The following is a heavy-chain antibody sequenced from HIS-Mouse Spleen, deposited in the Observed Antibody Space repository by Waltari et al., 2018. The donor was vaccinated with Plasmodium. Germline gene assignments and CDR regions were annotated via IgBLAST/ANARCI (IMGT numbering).Heavy chain of an antibody. Sequence: EVQLVESGGGLVQPGGSLRLSAAASGFTFSRHSMNWVRPAPGKGLEWVSYISSSSSTIYYADSVKGRFTISRDNAKNSLYLQMNSLRAEDTAVYYCARADGSYWYFDLWGRGTLVTVSS. V-gene: IGHV3-48*01. CDR2: ISSSSSTI. J-gene: IGHJ2*01. CDR3: ARADGSYWYFDL. CDR1: GFTFSRHS. D-gene: IGHD1-26*01.